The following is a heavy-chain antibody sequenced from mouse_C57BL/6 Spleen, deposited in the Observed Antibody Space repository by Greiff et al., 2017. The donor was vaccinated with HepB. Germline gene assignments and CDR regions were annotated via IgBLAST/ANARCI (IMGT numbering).Heavy chain of an antibody. D-gene: IGHD1-1*01. V-gene: IGHV1-55*01. J-gene: IGHJ2*01. CDR1: GYTFTSYW. CDR3: ARSSFITTVDDFDY. Sequence: QVQLQQPGAELVKPGASVKMSCKASGYTFTSYWITWVKQRPGQGLEWIGDIYPGSGSTNYNEKFKSKATLTVDTSSSTAYMQLSSLTSEDSAVYYCARSSFITTVDDFDYWGQGTTLTVSS. CDR2: IYPGSGST.